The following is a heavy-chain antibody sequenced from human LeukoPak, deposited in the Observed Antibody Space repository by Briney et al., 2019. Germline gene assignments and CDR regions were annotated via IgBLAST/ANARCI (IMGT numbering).Heavy chain of an antibody. J-gene: IGHJ4*02. V-gene: IGHV3-30-3*01. Sequence: GRSLRLSCAASGFTFSSYATHWVRQAPGKGLEWVAVISYDGSNKYYADSVKGRFTISRDNSKDTLYLQMNSLRAEDTAVYYCARDRYDYWGQGTLVTVSS. CDR2: ISYDGSNK. CDR1: GFTFSSYA. CDR3: ARDRYDY.